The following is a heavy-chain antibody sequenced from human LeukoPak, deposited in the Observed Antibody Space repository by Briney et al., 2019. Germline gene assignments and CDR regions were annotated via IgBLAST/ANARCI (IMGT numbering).Heavy chain of an antibody. D-gene: IGHD6-19*01. V-gene: IGHV3-64*01. CDR3: ASETSSGWNYYYGMDV. J-gene: IGHJ6*02. Sequence: YVSAISSNGGSTYYANSVKGRFTISRDNSKNTLYLQMGSLRAEDMAVYYCASETSSGWNYYYGMDVWGQGTTVTVSS. CDR2: ISSNGGST.